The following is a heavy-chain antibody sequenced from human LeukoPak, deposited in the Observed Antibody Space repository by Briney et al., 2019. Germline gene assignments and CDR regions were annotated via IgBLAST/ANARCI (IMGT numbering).Heavy chain of an antibody. J-gene: IGHJ4*02. CDR3: AKDDSSGYPPRNFDY. CDR1: GFTFDDYA. Sequence: GGSLRLSCAASGFTFDDYAMHWVRQAPGKGLEWVSGISWNSGSIGYADSVKGRFTISRDNAKNSLYLQMNSLRAEDTALYYCAKDDSSGYPPRNFDYWGQGTLVTVSS. D-gene: IGHD3-22*01. CDR2: ISWNSGSI. V-gene: IGHV3-9*01.